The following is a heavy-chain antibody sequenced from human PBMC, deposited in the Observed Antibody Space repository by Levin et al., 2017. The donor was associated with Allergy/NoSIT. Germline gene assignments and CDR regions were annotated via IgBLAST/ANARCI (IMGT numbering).Heavy chain of an antibody. Sequence: GGSLRLSCAASGFTFSSYGMHWVRQAPGKGLEWVAVISYDGSNKYYADSVKGRFTISRDNSKNTLYLQMNSLRAEDTAVYYCAKGSSGHWGQGTLVTVSS. J-gene: IGHJ4*02. CDR3: AKGSSGH. CDR1: GFTFSSYG. CDR2: ISYDGSNK. V-gene: IGHV3-30*18. D-gene: IGHD3-22*01.